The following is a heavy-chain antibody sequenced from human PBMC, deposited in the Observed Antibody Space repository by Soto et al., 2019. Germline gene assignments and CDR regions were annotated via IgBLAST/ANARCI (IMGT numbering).Heavy chain of an antibody. Sequence: SETLSLTCTVSGCSISSYYWSWIRQPPGKGLEWIGYIYYSGSTNYNPSLKSRVTISVDTSKNQFSLKLSSVTAADTAVYYCARAGVTMVRGEFFGNYYYYYGMDVWGQGTTVT. J-gene: IGHJ6*02. CDR1: GCSISSYY. CDR3: ARAGVTMVRGEFFGNYYYYYGMDV. D-gene: IGHD3-10*01. V-gene: IGHV4-59*01. CDR2: IYYSGST.